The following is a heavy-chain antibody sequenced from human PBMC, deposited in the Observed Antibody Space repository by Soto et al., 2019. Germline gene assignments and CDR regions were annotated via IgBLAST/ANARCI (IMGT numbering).Heavy chain of an antibody. D-gene: IGHD6-19*01. CDR2: IFYSGST. CDR1: GGSISHYY. V-gene: IGHV4-59*08. CDR3: ARHRGAVVPWDN. Sequence: PSETLSLTCTVSGGSISHYYLSWIRQPPGKGLEWIGYIFYSGSTNYNPSLQSRVSISVDTSNDQFSLKLSSVTAADTAVYFCARHRGAVVPWDNWGQGALVTVSS. J-gene: IGHJ4*02.